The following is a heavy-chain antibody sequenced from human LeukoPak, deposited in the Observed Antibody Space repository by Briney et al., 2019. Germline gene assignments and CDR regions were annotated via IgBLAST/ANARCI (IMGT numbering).Heavy chain of an antibody. V-gene: IGHV3-23*01. CDR3: ARRPSGYSGYDRVY. CDR2: ISGSGGST. Sequence: QPGGSLRLSCAASGFTFSSYAMSWVRQAPGKGLEWASAISGSGGSTYYADSVKGRFTISRDNSKNTLYLQMNSLRAEDTAVYYCARRPSGYSGYDRVYWGQGTLVTVSS. D-gene: IGHD5-12*01. J-gene: IGHJ4*02. CDR1: GFTFSSYA.